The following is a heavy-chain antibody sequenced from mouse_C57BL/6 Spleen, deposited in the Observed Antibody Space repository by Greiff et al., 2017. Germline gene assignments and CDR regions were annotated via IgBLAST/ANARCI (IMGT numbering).Heavy chain of an antibody. J-gene: IGHJ4*01. CDR2: ISGGGGNT. Sequence: EVKLEESGGGLVKPGGSLKLSCAASGFTFSSYTMSWVRQTPEKRLEWVATISGGGGNTYYPDSVKGRFTISRDNAKNTLYLQMSSLRSEDTALYYCARRRDYAMDYWGQGTSVTVSS. V-gene: IGHV5-9*01. CDR3: ARRRDYAMDY. CDR1: GFTFSSYT.